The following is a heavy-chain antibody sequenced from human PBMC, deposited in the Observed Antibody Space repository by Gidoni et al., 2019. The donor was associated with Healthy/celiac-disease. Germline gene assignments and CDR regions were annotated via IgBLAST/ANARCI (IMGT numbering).Heavy chain of an antibody. J-gene: IGHJ5*02. CDR1: GYSFTSYW. V-gene: IGHV5-51*03. D-gene: IGHD3-22*01. CDR3: ARSRRGNYYDSSGYSGRSSPVVFDP. Sequence: EVQLVQSGAEVKKPGESLKISCKGSGYSFTSYWIGWVRQMPGKGLEWMGIIYPGDSDTRYSPSFQGQVTISADKSISTAYLQWSSLKASDTAMYYCARSRRGNYYDSSGYSGRSSPVVFDPWGQGTLVTVSS. CDR2: IYPGDSDT.